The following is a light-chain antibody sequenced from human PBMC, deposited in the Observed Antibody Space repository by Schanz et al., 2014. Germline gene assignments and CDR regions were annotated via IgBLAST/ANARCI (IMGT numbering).Light chain of an antibody. CDR2: AAS. Sequence: IQLTQSPSSLSASVGDRVTITCRTSHSITTYLNWYQHKPGKAPKLLIYAASSLQSGVPSRFSGSGSGTDFTLTISSLQPEDFATYYCQQTDTTPLKFGQGTKVEIK. V-gene: IGKV1-39*01. J-gene: IGKJ1*01. CDR1: HSITTY. CDR3: QQTDTTPLK.